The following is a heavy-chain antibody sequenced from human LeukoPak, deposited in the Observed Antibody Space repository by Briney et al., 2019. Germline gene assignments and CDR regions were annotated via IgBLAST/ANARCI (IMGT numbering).Heavy chain of an antibody. J-gene: IGHJ6*03. Sequence: PSETLSLTCAVSGYSISSGYYWGWIRQPPGKGLEWIGSIYHSGSTYYNPSLKSRVTISVDTSKNQFSLKLSSVTAADTAVYYCARDYTYCSGGSCYLRDYYYYMDVWGKGTTVTVSS. CDR2: IYHSGST. CDR1: GYSISSGYY. D-gene: IGHD2-15*01. V-gene: IGHV4-38-2*02. CDR3: ARDYTYCSGGSCYLRDYYYYMDV.